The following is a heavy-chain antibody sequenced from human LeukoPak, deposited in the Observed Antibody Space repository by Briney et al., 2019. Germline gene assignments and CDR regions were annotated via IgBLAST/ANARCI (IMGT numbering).Heavy chain of an antibody. V-gene: IGHV1-18*01. CDR1: XYTFTXYG. CDR2: ISAYNGNT. D-gene: IGHD4-17*01. J-gene: IGHJ4*02. CDR3: ARDTYGPDY. Sequence: VTVSCKXXXYTFTXYGISWVRQAPGQGLEWMGWISAYNGNTNYAQKLQGRVTMTTDTSTSTAYMELRSLRSDDTAVYYCARDTYGPDYWGQGTLVTVSS.